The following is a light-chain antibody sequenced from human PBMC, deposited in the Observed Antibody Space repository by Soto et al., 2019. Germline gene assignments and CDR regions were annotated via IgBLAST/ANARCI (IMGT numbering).Light chain of an antibody. Sequence: EIVLTQSPATLSLSPGERATLSCRASQSVSSYLAWYQQKPGQAPRLLIYGASTRATGIPARFSGSGSETEFTLTISSLQSEDFAVYYCQQYGSSSWTFGQGTKVDIK. V-gene: IGKV3-15*01. CDR1: QSVSSY. CDR2: GAS. J-gene: IGKJ1*01. CDR3: QQYGSSSWT.